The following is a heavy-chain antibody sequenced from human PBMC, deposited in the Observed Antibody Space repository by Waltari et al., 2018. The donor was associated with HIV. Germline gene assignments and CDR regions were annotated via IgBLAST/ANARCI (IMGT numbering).Heavy chain of an antibody. CDR1: ASSISSSTYY. D-gene: IGHD5-18*01. CDR2: IYYSGYT. J-gene: IGHJ3*02. Sequence: QVQLQESGPGLVKHSETLSLTCTVSASSISSSTYYWGWIRQPPGKGLEWVGSIYYSGYTLYTPSSTSRVTISVYTSKNQFSLKLSSGTAAEAAVYYCARHSFYGIQLWLPEFPQTDFDIWGQGTMVTVSS. V-gene: IGHV4-39*01. CDR3: ARHSFYGIQLWLPEFPQTDFDI.